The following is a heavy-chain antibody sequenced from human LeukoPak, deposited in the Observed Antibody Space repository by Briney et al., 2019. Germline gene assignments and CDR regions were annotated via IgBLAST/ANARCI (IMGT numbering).Heavy chain of an antibody. V-gene: IGHV4-34*01. D-gene: IGHD3-16*02. J-gene: IGHJ6*02. Sequence: SETLSLTCAVYGGSFSDYYWSWIRQPPGKGLEWTGEINHSGSTNYNPSLKSRVTISVDTSKNQFSLKLSSVTAADTAVYYCATEQVVMITFGGVIEQRYYGMDVWGQGTTVTVSS. CDR2: INHSGST. CDR3: ATEQVVMITFGGVIEQRYYGMDV. CDR1: GGSFSDYY.